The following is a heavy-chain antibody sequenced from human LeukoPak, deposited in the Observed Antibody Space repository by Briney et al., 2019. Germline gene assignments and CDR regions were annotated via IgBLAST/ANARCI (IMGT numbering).Heavy chain of an antibody. Sequence: PGGSPRLSCAASGFTFSSYAMSWVRQAPGKGLEWVSAISGSGGSTYYADSVKGRFTISRDNSKNTLYLQMNSLRAEDTAVYYCAKSYSYGNKNHFDYWGQGTLVTVSS. CDR1: GFTFSSYA. CDR2: ISGSGGST. CDR3: AKSYSYGNKNHFDY. J-gene: IGHJ4*02. D-gene: IGHD5-18*01. V-gene: IGHV3-23*01.